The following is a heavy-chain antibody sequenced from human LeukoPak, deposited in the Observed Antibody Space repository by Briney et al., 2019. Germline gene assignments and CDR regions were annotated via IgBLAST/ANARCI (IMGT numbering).Heavy chain of an antibody. CDR3: AELGITMIGGV. CDR2: VKVDGSEE. Sequence: GGSLRLSCVASGFTFSNYWMSWVRHVSGKGLEWLATVKVDGSEEYYVDSVKGRFTISRDNGKNSLFLQMNSLRAEDTAVYYCAELGITMIGGVWGKGTTVTISS. D-gene: IGHD3-10*02. J-gene: IGHJ6*04. CDR1: GFTFSNYW. V-gene: IGHV3-7*01.